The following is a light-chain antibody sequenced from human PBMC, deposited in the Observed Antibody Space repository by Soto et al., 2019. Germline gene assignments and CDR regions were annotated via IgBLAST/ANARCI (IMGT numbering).Light chain of an antibody. CDR3: AAWDDRLRGYV. V-gene: IGLV1-47*01. CDR2: YSN. J-gene: IGLJ1*01. Sequence: QSALTQSASASGTPGQRVTISCSGGTSNIGTNAVYWFQLLTGTAPKLLIYYSNHRPSGISDRFSGSKSGTSASLAISGLRPEDEADYYCAAWDDRLRGYVFATGTKVTVL. CDR1: TSNIGTNA.